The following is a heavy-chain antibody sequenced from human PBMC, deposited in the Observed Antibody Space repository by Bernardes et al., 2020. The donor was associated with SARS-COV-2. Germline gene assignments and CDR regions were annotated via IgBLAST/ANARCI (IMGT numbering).Heavy chain of an antibody. D-gene: IGHD6-19*01. CDR2: INSDGSST. CDR3: AREYSSGWRHYYYYGMDV. J-gene: IGHJ6*02. V-gene: IGHV3-74*01. Sequence: GSLRLSCAASGFTFSSYWMHWVRQAPGKGLVWVSRINSDGSSTRYADSAKGRFTISRDNAKNTLYLQMNSLRAEDTAVYYCAREYSSGWRHYYYYGMDVWGQGTTVTVSS. CDR1: GFTFSSYW.